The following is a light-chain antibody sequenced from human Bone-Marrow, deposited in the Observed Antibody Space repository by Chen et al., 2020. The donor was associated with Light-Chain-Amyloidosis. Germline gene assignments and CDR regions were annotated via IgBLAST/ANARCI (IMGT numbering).Light chain of an antibody. Sequence: DIQMTQSPSTLSASVGDRVTITCRASQSISSWLAWYQQKPGKAPKLLIYDASSLESGVPSRFSGSRSCTEFTLTISSLHPDDFSTYYCQQYNSYPLTFGQGTKVEI. V-gene: IGKV1-5*01. J-gene: IGKJ1*01. CDR1: QSISSW. CDR2: DAS. CDR3: QQYNSYPLT.